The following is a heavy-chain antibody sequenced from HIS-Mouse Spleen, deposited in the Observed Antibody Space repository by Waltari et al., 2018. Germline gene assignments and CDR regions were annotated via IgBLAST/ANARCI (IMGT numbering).Heavy chain of an antibody. V-gene: IGHV3-33*06. D-gene: IGHD5-12*01. CDR3: AKDLARKDSGYDAFDI. J-gene: IGHJ3*02. Sequence: QVQLVASGGVVVQPGRSLRLSCAASGFTFSSYGMHWVRQAPGKRLEWVAVIWYDGSNKYYADSVKGRFTISRDNSKNTLYLQMNSLRAEDTAVYYCAKDLARKDSGYDAFDIWGQGTMVTVSS. CDR2: IWYDGSNK. CDR1: GFTFSSYG.